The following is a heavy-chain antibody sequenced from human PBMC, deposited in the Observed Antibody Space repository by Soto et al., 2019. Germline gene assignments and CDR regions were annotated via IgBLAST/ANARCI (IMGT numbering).Heavy chain of an antibody. J-gene: IGHJ5*02. CDR1: GYTFTGYY. CDR3: ARGPLRNRKTGLEFNWFDP. CDR2: INPNSGGT. Sequence: ASVKVSCKASGYTFTGYYMHWVRQAPGQGLEWMGWINPNSGGTNYAQKFQGRVTMTRDTSISTAYMELSRLRSDDTAVYYCARGPLRNRKTGLEFNWFDPWGQGTLVTSPQ. D-gene: IGHD1-1*01. V-gene: IGHV1-2*02.